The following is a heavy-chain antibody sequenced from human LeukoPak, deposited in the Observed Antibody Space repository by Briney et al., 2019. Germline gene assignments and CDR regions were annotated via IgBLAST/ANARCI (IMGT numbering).Heavy chain of an antibody. D-gene: IGHD5-18*01. CDR3: ARGIPIQLWLPPYYYYYMDV. Sequence: ASVKVSCKASGYTFTSYYMHWVRQAPGQGLEWMGIINPSGGSTSYAQKFQGRVTMTRDTSTSTVYMELRSLRSDDTAVYYCARGIPIQLWLPPYYYYYMDVWGKGTTVTVSS. CDR2: INPSGGST. V-gene: IGHV1-46*01. CDR1: GYTFTSYY. J-gene: IGHJ6*03.